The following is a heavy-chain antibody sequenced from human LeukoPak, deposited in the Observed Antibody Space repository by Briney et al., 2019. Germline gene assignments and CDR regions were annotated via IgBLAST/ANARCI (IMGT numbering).Heavy chain of an antibody. CDR2: ISWSSNTM. J-gene: IGHJ3*02. V-gene: IGHV3-48*01. CDR1: GFTFSNAW. Sequence: PGGSLRLSCAASGFTFSNAWMSWVRQAPGEGLEWVSYISWSSNTMDYADSVQGRFTISRDNANNSLFMQMNSLRAEDTAVYYCARIYSSGRGNDALDIWGQGTMVSVSS. D-gene: IGHD6-19*01. CDR3: ARIYSSGRGNDALDI.